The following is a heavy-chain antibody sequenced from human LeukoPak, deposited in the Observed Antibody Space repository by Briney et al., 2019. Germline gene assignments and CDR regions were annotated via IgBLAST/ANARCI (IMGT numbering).Heavy chain of an antibody. V-gene: IGHV4-39*01. Sequence: PPETLSLTCTVSGGSMSSSSYYWSWIRQPPGKGLEWIGNIYNRGSTYYNPSLKSRVTISVDTPKNQFSLKLNSVTAADTAVYYCAGDGSGSYGYYYYGMDVWGQGTTVTVSS. J-gene: IGHJ6*02. CDR2: IYNRGST. CDR1: GGSMSSSSYY. CDR3: AGDGSGSYGYYYYGMDV. D-gene: IGHD3-10*01.